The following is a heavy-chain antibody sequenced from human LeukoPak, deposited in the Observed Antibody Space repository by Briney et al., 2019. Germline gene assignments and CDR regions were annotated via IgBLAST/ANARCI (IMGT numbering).Heavy chain of an antibody. CDR3: ARPKIDYGDSVDAFDI. J-gene: IGHJ3*02. D-gene: IGHD4-17*01. CDR2: ISSSSTYI. V-gene: IGHV3-21*01. Sequence: PGGSLRLSCVASGFIFSSYNINWVRQAPGKGLEWVSSISSSSTYISYADSVKGRFTISRDNAKNSLYLQMNSLRAEDTAVYYCARPKIDYGDSVDAFDIWGQGTMVTVSS. CDR1: GFIFSSYN.